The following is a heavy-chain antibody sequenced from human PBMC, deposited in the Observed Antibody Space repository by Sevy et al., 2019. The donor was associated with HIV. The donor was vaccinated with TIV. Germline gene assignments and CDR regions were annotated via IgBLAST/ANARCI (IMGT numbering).Heavy chain of an antibody. CDR2: INPNSGGT. CDR1: GYTFTGYY. Sequence: ASVKVSCKASGYTFTGYYMHWVRQAPGQGLEWMGWINPNSGGTNYAQKFQGRVTMTRDTSISTAYMELSRLRSDDTAVYYWARLLVGYCSSTSCYPPGGFDYWGQGTLVTVSS. V-gene: IGHV1-2*02. D-gene: IGHD2-2*01. J-gene: IGHJ4*02. CDR3: ARLLVGYCSSTSCYPPGGFDY.